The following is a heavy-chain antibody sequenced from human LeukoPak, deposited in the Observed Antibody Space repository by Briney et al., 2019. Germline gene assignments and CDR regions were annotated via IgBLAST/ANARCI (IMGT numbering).Heavy chain of an antibody. CDR1: GFTFSSYG. Sequence: GGSLRLSCAASGFTFSSYGMHWVRQAPGKGLEWVAVLSYDGSNKHYADSVKGRFIISRDNSKNTLYLQMNSLRAEDTAVYYCAKDRGFGVFFQYYFDYWGQGTLVTVSS. CDR2: LSYDGSNK. D-gene: IGHD3-10*01. V-gene: IGHV3-30*18. CDR3: AKDRGFGVFFQYYFDY. J-gene: IGHJ4*02.